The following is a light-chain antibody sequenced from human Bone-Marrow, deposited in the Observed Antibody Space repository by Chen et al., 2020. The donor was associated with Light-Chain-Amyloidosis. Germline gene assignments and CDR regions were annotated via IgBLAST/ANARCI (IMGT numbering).Light chain of an antibody. J-gene: IGLJ2*01. V-gene: IGLV3-25*03. CDR3: QSADSSGAYEVI. CDR2: RDT. CDR1: DLPTKY. Sequence: SYELTQPPSVSVSPGQTARITCSGDDLPTKYAYWYQQKPGQAPVLVIHRDTERPSGISERFSGSNSGTTATLNISGVQAEDEADYHGQSADSSGAYEVIVGGGTKLTVL.